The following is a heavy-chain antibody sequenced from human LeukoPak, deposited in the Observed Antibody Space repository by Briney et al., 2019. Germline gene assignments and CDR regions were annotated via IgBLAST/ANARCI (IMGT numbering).Heavy chain of an antibody. Sequence: QSGGSLGLSCAASGFTFSSYGMTWVRQAPGKGLEWVASIKQDGSEKYHMDSVKGRFTTSRDNAKNSLYLQMNSLGAEDTAMNYCARDLTGASDYWGQGTLVTVSS. CDR2: IKQDGSEK. J-gene: IGHJ4*02. V-gene: IGHV3-7*01. D-gene: IGHD3-16*01. CDR1: GFTFSSYG. CDR3: ARDLTGASDY.